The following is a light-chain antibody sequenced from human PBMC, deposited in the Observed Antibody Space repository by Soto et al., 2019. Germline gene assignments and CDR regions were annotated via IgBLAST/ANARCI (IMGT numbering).Light chain of an antibody. J-gene: IGLJ1*01. CDR1: SSDVGGYNY. CDR3: CSHAGDNTYV. CDR2: EVT. V-gene: IGLV2-8*01. Sequence: QSALAQPPSASGSPGQSVTISCTGTSSDVGGYNYVSWYQQHPGKAPKLMIYEVTKRPSGVPDRFSGSKSGNTASLTVSGLQAEDEADSFCCSHAGDNTYVFGTGTQVTVL.